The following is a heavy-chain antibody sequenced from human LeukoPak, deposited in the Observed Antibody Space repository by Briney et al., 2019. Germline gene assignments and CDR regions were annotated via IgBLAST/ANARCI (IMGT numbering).Heavy chain of an antibody. V-gene: IGHV4-38-2*02. CDR1: GYSISSGYY. D-gene: IGHD3-10*02. Sequence: SETLSLTCTVSGYSISSGYYWGWIRQPPGKGLEWIGSIYHSGSTYYNPSLKSRVTISVDTSKNQFSLKLSSVTAADTAVYYCARAPLYSGDYFDYWGQGTLVTVSS. J-gene: IGHJ4*02. CDR3: ARAPLYSGDYFDY. CDR2: IYHSGST.